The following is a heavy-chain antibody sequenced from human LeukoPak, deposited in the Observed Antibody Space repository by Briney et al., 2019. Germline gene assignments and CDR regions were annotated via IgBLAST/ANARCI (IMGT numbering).Heavy chain of an antibody. D-gene: IGHD6-19*01. V-gene: IGHV3-13*01. J-gene: IGHJ4*02. CDR2: IGTAGDT. Sequence: GGSLRLSCAASGFTFSSYDMHWVRQATGKGLEWVSAIGTAGDTYYPGSVKGRLTISRDNAKNSLYLQMNSLRAEDTAVYYCARDQGGWATKYFDYWGQGTLVTVSS. CDR3: ARDQGGWATKYFDY. CDR1: GFTFSSYD.